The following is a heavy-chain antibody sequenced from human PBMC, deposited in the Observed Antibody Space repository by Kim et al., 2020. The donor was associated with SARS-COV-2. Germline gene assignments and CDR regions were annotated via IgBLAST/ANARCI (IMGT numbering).Heavy chain of an antibody. CDR1: GGSFSGYY. J-gene: IGHJ3*02. V-gene: IGHV4-34*01. D-gene: IGHD3-10*01. CDR2: INHSGST. Sequence: SETLSLTCAVYGGSFSGYYWSWIRQPPGKGLEWIGEINHSGSTNYNPSLKSRVTISVDTSKNQFSLKLSSVTAADTAVYYCAREPRGARAFDIWGQGTMVTVSS. CDR3: AREPRGARAFDI.